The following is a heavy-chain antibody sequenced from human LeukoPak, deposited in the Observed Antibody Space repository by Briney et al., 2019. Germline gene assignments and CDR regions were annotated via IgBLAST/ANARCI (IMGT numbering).Heavy chain of an antibody. CDR3: ARDDRWLQFNN. J-gene: IGHJ4*02. CDR1: GFTFTTYW. CDR2: MKPDGSEI. D-gene: IGHD5-24*01. V-gene: IGHV3-7*03. Sequence: PGGSLRLSCAASGFTFTTYWMSWVRQAPGKGLEWVANMKPDGSEIFYVDSVKGRFTISRDNSKNTLYLQINSLRAEDTAVYFCARDDRWLQFNNWGQGTLVTVSS.